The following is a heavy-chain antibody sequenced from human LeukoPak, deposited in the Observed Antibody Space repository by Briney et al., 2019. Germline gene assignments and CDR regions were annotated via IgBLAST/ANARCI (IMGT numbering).Heavy chain of an antibody. CDR1: GFTFSSYA. D-gene: IGHD6-6*01. Sequence: GRSLRLSCAASGFTFSSYAMHWVRQAPGKGLEWVAVISYDGSKKYYADSVKGRFTISRDNSKNTLYLQMNSLRAEDTAVYYCARGPNSNWSGLDFWGQGTLLTVSS. V-gene: IGHV3-30*04. CDR3: ARGPNSNWSGLDF. J-gene: IGHJ4*02. CDR2: ISYDGSKK.